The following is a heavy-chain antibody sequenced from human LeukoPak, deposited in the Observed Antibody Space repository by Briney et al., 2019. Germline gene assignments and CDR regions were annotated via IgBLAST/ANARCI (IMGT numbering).Heavy chain of an antibody. CDR3: ARGVNTMVRGDTRRRPARYYFDY. D-gene: IGHD3-10*01. V-gene: IGHV1-8*01. CDR2: MNPNSGNT. J-gene: IGHJ4*02. Sequence: ASVKVSCKASGYTFTSYDINWVRQATGQGLEWMGWMNPNSGNTGYAQEFQGRVTMTRNTSISTAYMELSSLRSEDTAVYYCARGVNTMVRGDTRRRPARYYFDYWGQGTLVTVSS. CDR1: GYTFTSYD.